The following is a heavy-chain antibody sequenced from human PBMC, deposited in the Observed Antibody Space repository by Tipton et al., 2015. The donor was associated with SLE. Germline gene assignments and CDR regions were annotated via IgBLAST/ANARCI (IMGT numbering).Heavy chain of an antibody. D-gene: IGHD1-26*01. CDR2: ISKSGVTT. CDR1: GFTFSNFA. CDR3: ARGGRGWEAPDY. Sequence: SLRLSCAASGFTFSNFAINWVRQAPGKGLEWVSGISKSGVTTYCADSVKGRFTISRDNSKNTLNLQMNSLRGGDTAVYYCARGGRGWEAPDYWGQGTLVTVSS. J-gene: IGHJ4*02. V-gene: IGHV3-23*01.